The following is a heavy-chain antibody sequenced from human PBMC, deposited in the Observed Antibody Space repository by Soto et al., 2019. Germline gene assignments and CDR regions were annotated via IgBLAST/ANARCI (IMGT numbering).Heavy chain of an antibody. J-gene: IGHJ6*02. CDR2: ISAYNGNT. V-gene: IGHV1-18*04. CDR1: GYTFISYG. Sequence: ASVKVSCKASGYTFISYGISWVRRAPGQGLEWMGWISAYNGNTNYAQKFQGRVTMTTDTSTSTAYMELRSLRSDDTAVYYCARDSGAVRPYFYGMDVWGQGTTVTVSS. D-gene: IGHD6-6*01. CDR3: ARDSGAVRPYFYGMDV.